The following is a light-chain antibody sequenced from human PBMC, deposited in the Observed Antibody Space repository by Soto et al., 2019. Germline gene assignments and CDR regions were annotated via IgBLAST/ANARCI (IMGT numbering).Light chain of an antibody. V-gene: IGKV3-20*01. CDR1: QSLSSSY. CDR2: GAS. J-gene: IGKJ3*01. CDR3: QQYGSSLFT. Sequence: DIVLTQSPGTLSLSPGERATLSCRASQSLSSSYLAWYQQKPGQAPRLLIYGASSRATGIPDRFSGSGSGTDFTLTISRLEPEDFAVYYCQQYGSSLFTFGPGTKVDIK.